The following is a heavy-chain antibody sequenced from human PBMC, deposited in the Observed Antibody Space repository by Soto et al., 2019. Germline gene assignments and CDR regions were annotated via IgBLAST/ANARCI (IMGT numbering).Heavy chain of an antibody. CDR1: GYTFTGYY. D-gene: IGHD6-19*01. Sequence: ASVKVSCKASGYTFTGYYMHWVRQAPGQGLEWMGWINPNSGGTNYAQKFQGWVTMTRDTSISTAYMELSRLRSDDTAVYYCARSRYQWLSYFYYYGMDVWGQRTTDIVS. J-gene: IGHJ6*02. CDR3: ARSRYQWLSYFYYYGMDV. CDR2: INPNSGGT. V-gene: IGHV1-2*04.